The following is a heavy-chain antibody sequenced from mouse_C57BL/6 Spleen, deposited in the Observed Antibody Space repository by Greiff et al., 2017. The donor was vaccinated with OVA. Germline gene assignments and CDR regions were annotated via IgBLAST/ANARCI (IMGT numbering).Heavy chain of an antibody. D-gene: IGHD1-1*01. J-gene: IGHJ4*01. V-gene: IGHV2-2*01. CDR2: IWSGGST. CDR1: GFSLTSYG. CDR3: ARNFYYDGSSTWYAMDY. Sequence: VKLVESGPGLVQPSQSLSITCTVSGFSLTSYGVHWVRQSPGKGLEWLGVIWSGGSTDYYAAFIFRLGINNDNSKSQVFFKMNILQADNTAIYYCARNFYYDGSSTWYAMDYWGQGTSVTVSS.